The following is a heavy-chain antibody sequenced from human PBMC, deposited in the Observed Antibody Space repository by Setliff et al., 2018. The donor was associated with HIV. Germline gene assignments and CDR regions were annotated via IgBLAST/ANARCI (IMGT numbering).Heavy chain of an antibody. CDR3: AKSSPSIGYISDH. J-gene: IGHJ4*02. CDR2: VYYSGST. CDR1: GGSISDNKYY. D-gene: IGHD5-12*01. Sequence: PSETLSLTCSVSGGSISDNKYYWSWIRQPPGKGLEWIGSVYYSGSTNYNPSLKSRITISLDTSKSQFSLKLSSVTAADTAVYYCAKSSPSIGYISDHWGQGTLVTVSS. V-gene: IGHV4-39*07.